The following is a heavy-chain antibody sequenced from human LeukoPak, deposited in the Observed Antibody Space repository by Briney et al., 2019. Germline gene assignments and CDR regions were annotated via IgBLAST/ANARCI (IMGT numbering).Heavy chain of an antibody. V-gene: IGHV3-30-3*01. J-gene: IGHJ3*02. CDR1: GFTFSTFS. CDR2: ISYDGTNE. D-gene: IGHD2-21*01. Sequence: GGSLRLSCAASGFTFSTFSMHWVRQAPGKGLEWVALISYDGTNEYYADSVKGRFTISRDNSKNTLYLQMNSLRAEDTAVYYCARDQGVAIPAGDAFDIWGQGTMVTVSS. CDR3: ARDQGVAIPAGDAFDI.